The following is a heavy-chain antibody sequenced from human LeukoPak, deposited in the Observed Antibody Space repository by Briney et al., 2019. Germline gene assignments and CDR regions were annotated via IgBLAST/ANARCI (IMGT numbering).Heavy chain of an antibody. Sequence: IPSETLSLTCTVSGGSISSSSYYWGWIRQPPGKGLEWIGSIYYSGSTYYNPSLKSRVTISVDTSKNQFSLKLSSVTAADTAVYYCARHVVVVPAAIDWFDPWGQGTLVTVSS. CDR2: IYYSGST. V-gene: IGHV4-39*01. D-gene: IGHD2-2*01. J-gene: IGHJ5*02. CDR3: ARHVVVVPAAIDWFDP. CDR1: GGSISSSSYY.